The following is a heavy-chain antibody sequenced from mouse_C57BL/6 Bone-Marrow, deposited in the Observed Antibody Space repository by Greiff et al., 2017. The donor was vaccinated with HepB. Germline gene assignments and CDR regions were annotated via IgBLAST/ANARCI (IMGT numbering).Heavy chain of an antibody. CDR1: GFTFSSYG. V-gene: IGHV5-6*02. CDR2: ISSGGSYT. CDR3: ARHEGPYYFDY. Sequence: EVMLVESGGDLVKPGGSLKLSCAASGFTFSSYGMSWVRQTPDKRLEWVATISSGGSYTYYPDSVKGRFTISRDNAKNTLYLQMSSLKSEDTAMYYCARHEGPYYFDYWGPGTTLTVSS. J-gene: IGHJ2*01.